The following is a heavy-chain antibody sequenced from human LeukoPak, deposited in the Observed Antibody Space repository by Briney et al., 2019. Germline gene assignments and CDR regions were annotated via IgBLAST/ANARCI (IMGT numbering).Heavy chain of an antibody. Sequence: GGSLRLSCAASDFTFSNVWMNWVRQSPGKGLEWVGRIKSKADGETIDYASPVRGRFTISRDDSRNTVYLQMNSLQIDDTAVYYCTTGIDYGGGYWGQGTLVTVSS. V-gene: IGHV3-15*07. D-gene: IGHD3-16*01. CDR3: TTGIDYGGGY. CDR1: DFTFSNVW. CDR2: IKSKADGETI. J-gene: IGHJ4*02.